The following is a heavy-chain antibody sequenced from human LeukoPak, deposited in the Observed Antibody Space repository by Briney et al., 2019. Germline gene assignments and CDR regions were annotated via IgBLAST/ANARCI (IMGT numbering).Heavy chain of an antibody. V-gene: IGHV3-74*01. CDR3: GRDPFRLGAY. CDR2: INSDGSSA. Sequence: GGSLRLSCAASGFSFSDYWMHWVRQAPGKGLVWVSRINSDGSSATYADSVKGRFTISRDNAKNTLYLQMNSLRAEDTAVYYCGRDPFRLGAYWGQGTLVTVSS. D-gene: IGHD4-11*01. CDR1: GFSFSDYW. J-gene: IGHJ4*02.